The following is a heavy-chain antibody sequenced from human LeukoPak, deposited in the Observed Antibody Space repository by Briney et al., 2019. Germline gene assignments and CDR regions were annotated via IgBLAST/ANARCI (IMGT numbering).Heavy chain of an antibody. CDR3: ARPDYGGNRGAFDI. Sequence: ASVKVSCKASGYTFSGHYMHWVRQAPGQGLEWMGWISAYNGKTDYAQKFQGRVTMTTDTSTSTAYMELRSLRSDDTAVYYCARPDYGGNRGAFDIWGQGTMVTVSS. CDR2: ISAYNGKT. V-gene: IGHV1-18*04. D-gene: IGHD4-23*01. CDR1: GYTFSGHY. J-gene: IGHJ3*02.